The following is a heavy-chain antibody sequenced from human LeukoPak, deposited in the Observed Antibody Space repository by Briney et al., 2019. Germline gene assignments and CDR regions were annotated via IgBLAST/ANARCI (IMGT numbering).Heavy chain of an antibody. CDR1: GFTFSSYA. CDR3: ARSYGGITIFGVVMY. J-gene: IGHJ4*02. Sequence: GGSLRLSCAASGFTFSSYAMSWVRQAPGKGLEWVSAISGSGGSTYYADSVKGRFTFSRDNSKNTLYLQMNSLRAEDTAVYYCARSYGGITIFGVVMYWGQGTLVTVSS. V-gene: IGHV3-23*01. D-gene: IGHD3-3*01. CDR2: ISGSGGST.